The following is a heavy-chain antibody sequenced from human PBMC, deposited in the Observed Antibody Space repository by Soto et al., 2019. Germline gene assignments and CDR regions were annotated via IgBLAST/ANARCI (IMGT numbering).Heavy chain of an antibody. J-gene: IGHJ6*02. Sequence: PGWSLKISCKGSGYSFTSYWISWVRQMPGKGLEWMGRIDPSDSYTNYSPSFQGHVTISADKSISTAYLQWSSLKASDTAMYYCARRLYGSGSSYYYYGMDVGGQGTTVTVSS. D-gene: IGHD3-10*01. V-gene: IGHV5-10-1*01. CDR3: ARRLYGSGSSYYYYGMDV. CDR1: GYSFTSYW. CDR2: IDPSDSYT.